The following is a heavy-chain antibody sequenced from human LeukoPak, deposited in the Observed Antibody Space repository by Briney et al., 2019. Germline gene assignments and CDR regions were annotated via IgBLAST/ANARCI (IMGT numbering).Heavy chain of an antibody. J-gene: IGHJ4*02. D-gene: IGHD5-12*01. CDR3: ARGPSGYHNT. CDR1: GFTLSSYS. V-gene: IGHV3-21*01. CDR2: ISSSSSYI. Sequence: GGSLRLSCAASGFTLSSYSMNWVRQAPGKGLEWVSFISSSSSYIYYADSVKGRFTISRDNAKNSLYLQMNSLRAEDTAIYYCARGPSGYHNTGGQGTLVTVSS.